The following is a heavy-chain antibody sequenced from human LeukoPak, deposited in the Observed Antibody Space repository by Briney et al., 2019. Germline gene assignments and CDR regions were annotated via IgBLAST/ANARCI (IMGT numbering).Heavy chain of an antibody. D-gene: IGHD4-17*01. V-gene: IGHV1-2*02. J-gene: IGHJ6*02. Sequence: ASEKVSCKASGYTFTGYYMHWVRQAPGQGLEWMGWINPNSGGTNYAQKFQGRVTMTRDTSISTAYMELSRLRSDDTAVYYCARDTLYGDYAAGMDVWGQGTTVTVSS. CDR2: INPNSGGT. CDR1: GYTFTGYY. CDR3: ARDTLYGDYAAGMDV.